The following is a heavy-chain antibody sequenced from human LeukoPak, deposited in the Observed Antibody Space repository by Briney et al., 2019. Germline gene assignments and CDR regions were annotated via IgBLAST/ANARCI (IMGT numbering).Heavy chain of an antibody. D-gene: IGHD1-14*01. CDR3: ANRPGKYFDY. CDR2: IDESGYYT. V-gene: IGHV3-23*05. J-gene: IGHJ4*02. Sequence: ETLSLTCTVSGGYISSSSYYWGWIRQPPGKGLEWVSSIDESGYYTYYADSVKGRFTISRDNSKNTVSLQMNSLRAEDTAVYYCANRPGKYFDYWGQGTLVTVSS. CDR1: GGYISSSSYY.